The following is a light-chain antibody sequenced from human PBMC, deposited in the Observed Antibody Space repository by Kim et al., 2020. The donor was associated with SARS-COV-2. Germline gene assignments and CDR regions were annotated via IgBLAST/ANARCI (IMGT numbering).Light chain of an antibody. CDR1: QEIANA. CDR2: GAA. V-gene: IGKV1-27*01. CDR3: QKYNSAPWT. J-gene: IGKJ1*01. Sequence: ASIGDRVTITCRANQEIANALAWYQQKPGKVPQVLFYGAATLQSGVPSRFSGSGSGTEFTLTIGSLQTEDVATYYCQKYNSAPWTFGPGTKVDIK.